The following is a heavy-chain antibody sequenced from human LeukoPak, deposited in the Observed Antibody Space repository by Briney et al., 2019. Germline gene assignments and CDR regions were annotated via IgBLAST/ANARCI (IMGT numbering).Heavy chain of an antibody. CDR2: AIFSGDT. Sequence: PSETLSLTCTVSGASIISRTFYWGWIRQSPGKGLEWIGSAIFSGDTYYNPSLRSRVTISIDPSKNHFSLNLTSVTAADTAVYYCARDSCVAATRFDFWGHGTLVTVSS. D-gene: IGHD1-26*01. CDR1: GASIISRTFY. CDR3: ARDSCVAATRFDF. V-gene: IGHV4-39*07. J-gene: IGHJ4*01.